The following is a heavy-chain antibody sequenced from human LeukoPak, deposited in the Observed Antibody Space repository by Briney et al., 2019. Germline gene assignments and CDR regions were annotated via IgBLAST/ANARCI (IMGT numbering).Heavy chain of an antibody. CDR2: ISWNSGSI. CDR1: GFTFDDYA. CDR3: AKDYSTRYYYYYYMDV. D-gene: IGHD2-2*01. V-gene: IGHV3-9*01. Sequence: PGGSLRLSCAASGFTFDDYAMHWVRQAPGKGLEWVSGISWNSGSIGYADSVKGRFTISRDNAKNSLYLQMNSLRAEDTALYYCAKDYSTRYYYYYYMDVWGKGTTVPVSS. J-gene: IGHJ6*03.